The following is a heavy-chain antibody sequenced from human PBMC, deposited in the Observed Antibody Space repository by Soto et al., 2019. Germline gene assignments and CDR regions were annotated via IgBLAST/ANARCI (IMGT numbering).Heavy chain of an antibody. D-gene: IGHD2-15*01. V-gene: IGHV3-11*01. J-gene: IGHJ2*01. CDR3: ARAHWHCIGAHCFGWYFDL. Sequence: QVQLVESGGGLVKPGGSLRLSCAASGFTFSDYYMGWIRQAPGKGLEWVSYLSTSGSTIYYADSVRGRFTISRDNAKNSLFLQMNSLRAEDTAVYYCARAHWHCIGAHCFGWYFDLWGRGTLVTVSS. CDR1: GFTFSDYY. CDR2: LSTSGSTI.